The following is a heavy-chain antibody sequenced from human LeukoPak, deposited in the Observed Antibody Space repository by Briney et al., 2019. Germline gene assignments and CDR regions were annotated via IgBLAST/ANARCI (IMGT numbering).Heavy chain of an antibody. CDR2: IDNDGTAI. CDR1: GFPFGAHW. V-gene: IGHV3-74*01. J-gene: IGHJ4*02. Sequence: GRSLRLSCAASGFPFGAHWVHWVRQTPGKGLVWVSHIDNDGTAIYYADSVKGRFTISRDNSKNSLYLQMNSLRTEDTALYYCAKDIADYYDSSGYYGGFDYWGQGTLVTVSS. D-gene: IGHD3-22*01. CDR3: AKDIADYYDSSGYYGGFDY.